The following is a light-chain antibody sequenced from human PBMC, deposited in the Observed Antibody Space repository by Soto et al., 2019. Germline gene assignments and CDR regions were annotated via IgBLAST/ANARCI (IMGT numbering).Light chain of an antibody. J-gene: IGKJ1*01. CDR2: AAS. V-gene: IGKV1-8*01. CDR3: QQYYSYPQT. Sequence: AIRMTQSPSSPSASTGDRVTFTCRASQGISSYLAWYQQKPGKAPKLLIYAASTLQSGVPSRFSGSGSGTDFTLTISCLQSEDFATYYCQQYYSYPQTFGQGTKV. CDR1: QGISSY.